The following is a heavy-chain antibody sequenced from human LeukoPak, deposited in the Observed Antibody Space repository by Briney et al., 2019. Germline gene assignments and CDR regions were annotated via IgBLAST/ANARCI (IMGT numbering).Heavy chain of an antibody. J-gene: IGHJ3*02. CDR1: GYTFTGGY. V-gene: IGHV1-2*02. CDR2: INPNSGGT. Sequence: ASVKVSCKASGYTFTGGYMHWVRQAPGQGLEWMGWINPNSGGTNYAQKFQGRVTMTRDTSISTAYMELSRLRSDDTAVYYCAREVGATSAFDIWGQGTMVAVSS. CDR3: AREVGATSAFDI. D-gene: IGHD1-26*01.